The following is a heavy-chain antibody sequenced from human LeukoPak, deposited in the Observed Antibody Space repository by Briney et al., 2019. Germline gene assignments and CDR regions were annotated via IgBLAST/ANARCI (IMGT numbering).Heavy chain of an antibody. CDR2: IKQDGSEK. CDR3: AKGRYSSSSGGYFDY. V-gene: IGHV3-7*03. J-gene: IGHJ4*02. Sequence: GGSLRLSCAASGFTFSSYWMSWVRQAPGKGLEWVANIKQDGSEKYYVDSVKGRFTISRDNSKNTLYLQMNSLRAEDTAVYYCAKGRYSSSSGGYFDYWGQGTLVTVSS. CDR1: GFTFSSYW. D-gene: IGHD6-6*01.